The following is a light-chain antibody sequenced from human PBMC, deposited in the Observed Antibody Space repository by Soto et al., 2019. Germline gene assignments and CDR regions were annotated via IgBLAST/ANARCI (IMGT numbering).Light chain of an antibody. Sequence: DIQLTQSPSFLSASVGDRVTITCRASQGISSYLAWYQQKPGKAPKLLIYAASTLQSGVPSMFSGSGSGTEFTLTISSLQPEYFATYDCQQLNSYPPWTFGQGTKVEIK. CDR1: QGISSY. CDR2: AAS. J-gene: IGKJ1*01. CDR3: QQLNSYPPWT. V-gene: IGKV1-9*01.